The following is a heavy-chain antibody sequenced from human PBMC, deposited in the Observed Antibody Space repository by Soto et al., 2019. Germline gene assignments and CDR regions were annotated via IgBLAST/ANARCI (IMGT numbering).Heavy chain of an antibody. D-gene: IGHD3-3*01. CDR3: ATLLGGVYNWYVEL. V-gene: IGHV1-24*01. J-gene: IGHJ2*01. CDR2: FDPEDGET. Sequence: ASVKVSCKVSGYTLTELSMHWVRQAPGKGLEWMGGFDPEDGETIYAQKFQDRVTMTEDTSTDTAYMELSSLRSEDTAVYYCATLLGGVYNWYVELWGRDTLVTLSS. CDR1: GYTLTELS.